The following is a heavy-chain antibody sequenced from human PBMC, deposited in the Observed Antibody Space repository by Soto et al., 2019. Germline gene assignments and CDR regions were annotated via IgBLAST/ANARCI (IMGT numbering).Heavy chain of an antibody. CDR2: ISYDGSNK. V-gene: IGHV3-30*18. D-gene: IGHD3-9*01. CDR3: AKRKGYFDWLVDY. Sequence: QVQLVESGGGVVQPRRSLRLSCAASGFTFSSYGMHWVRQAPGKGLEWVAVISYDGSNKYYADSVKGRFTISRDNSKNTLYLQMNSMRAEDTAVYYCAKRKGYFDWLVDYWGQGTLVTVSS. J-gene: IGHJ4*02. CDR1: GFTFSSYG.